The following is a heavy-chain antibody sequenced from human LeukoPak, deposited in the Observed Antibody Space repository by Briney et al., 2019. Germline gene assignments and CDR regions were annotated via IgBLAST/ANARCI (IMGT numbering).Heavy chain of an antibody. Sequence: GGSLRLSCAASGFTFSDYYMGWVRQAPGKGLEWVSYISSSGSTIYYADSVKGRFTISRDNAKNSLYLQMNSLRAEDTAVYYCARDVKPYYYDSSGSFDAFDIWGQGTMVTVSS. D-gene: IGHD3-22*01. CDR1: GFTFSDYY. V-gene: IGHV3-11*01. J-gene: IGHJ3*02. CDR3: ARDVKPYYYDSSGSFDAFDI. CDR2: ISSSGSTI.